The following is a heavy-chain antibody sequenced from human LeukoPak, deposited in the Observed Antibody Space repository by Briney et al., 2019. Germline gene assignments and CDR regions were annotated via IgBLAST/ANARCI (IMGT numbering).Heavy chain of an antibody. CDR2: INPSSGNT. CDR3: ARERGATTLPFDP. CDR1: GYTFISYY. V-gene: IGHV1-46*01. Sequence: ASVKVSCKASGYTFISYYIHWVRQAPGQGLEWMGLINPSSGNTPYAQQFQGRVTMTTDTSTSTAYMELRSLRSDDTAVYYCARERGATTLPFDPWGQGTLVTVSS. J-gene: IGHJ5*02. D-gene: IGHD1-26*01.